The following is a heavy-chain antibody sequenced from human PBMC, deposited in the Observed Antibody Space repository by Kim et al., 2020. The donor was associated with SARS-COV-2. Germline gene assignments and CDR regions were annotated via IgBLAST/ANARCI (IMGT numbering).Heavy chain of an antibody. CDR1: GFTFSDYY. D-gene: IGHD3-16*02. Sequence: GGSLRLSCAASGFTFSDYYMSWIRQAPGKGLEWVSYISSRSSYTNYADSVKGRFTISRDNAKNSLYLQMNSLRAEDTAVYYCARVGYDYVWGSYRDYYYYYGMAVWGQGTTVTVSS. J-gene: IGHJ6*02. CDR3: ARVGYDYVWGSYRDYYYYYGMAV. CDR2: ISSRSSYT. V-gene: IGHV3-11*05.